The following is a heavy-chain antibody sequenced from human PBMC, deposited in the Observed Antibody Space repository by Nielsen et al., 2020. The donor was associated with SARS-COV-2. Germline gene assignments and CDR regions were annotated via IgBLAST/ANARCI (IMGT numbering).Heavy chain of an antibody. CDR1: GITVSSNY. J-gene: IGHJ4*02. V-gene: IGHV3-53*01. CDR2: IYSDGTT. CDR3: ARGTSGWDY. Sequence: ESLKISCAASGITVSSNYLNWVRQAPGKGLEWVSIIYSDGTTYYADSVKGRFTVSRDNSKNTLYLQMNSLRPEDTAVYYCARGTSGWDYWGQGTLVTVFS. D-gene: IGHD6-19*01.